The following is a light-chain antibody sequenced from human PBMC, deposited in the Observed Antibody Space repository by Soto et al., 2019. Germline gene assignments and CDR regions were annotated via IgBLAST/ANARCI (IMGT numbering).Light chain of an antibody. Sequence: EAVLTQSPATLSVFPGESATLSCSASQSVSSNLAWYQQKPGQAPRLLIYGASTRPIGIPARFSGTGSETEFTLTISSLQSEDFAVYYCQQYNRWPRAFGQGTKVDIK. CDR3: QQYNRWPRA. J-gene: IGKJ1*01. CDR2: GAS. V-gene: IGKV3-15*01. CDR1: QSVSSN.